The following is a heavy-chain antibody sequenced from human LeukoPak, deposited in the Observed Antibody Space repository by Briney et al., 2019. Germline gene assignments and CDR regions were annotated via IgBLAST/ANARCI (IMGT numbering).Heavy chain of an antibody. D-gene: IGHD4-17*01. Sequence: SGGSLRLSCAASGFTFSRLAMTWVRQAPGKGLEWVSTISASGPYYADAVRGRFTISRDNSRNTLSLQMDSLRAEDTAVYYCARLLTVMYFDYWGQGTLVTVSS. CDR3: ARLLTVMYFDY. CDR1: GFTFSRLA. V-gene: IGHV3-23*01. CDR2: ISASGP. J-gene: IGHJ4*02.